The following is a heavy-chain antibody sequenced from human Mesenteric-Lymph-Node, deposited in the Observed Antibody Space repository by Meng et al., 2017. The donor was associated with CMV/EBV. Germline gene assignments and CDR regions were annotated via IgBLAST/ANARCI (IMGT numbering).Heavy chain of an antibody. J-gene: IGHJ4*02. Sequence: QLEMQESRPGQVKPSEPWALTCTVSGDSISMFDYWAWLRQPPGRGLEWIGSAHYSGRTYYGPPLRSRVTVSIDTSKNQFSLRLTSVTAADTALYYCARPFPSIVSPRLDPFGDWGQGTLVTVSS. D-gene: IGHD5/OR15-5a*01. V-gene: IGHV4-39*01. CDR1: GDSISMFDY. CDR2: AHYSGRT. CDR3: ARPFPSIVSPRLDPFGD.